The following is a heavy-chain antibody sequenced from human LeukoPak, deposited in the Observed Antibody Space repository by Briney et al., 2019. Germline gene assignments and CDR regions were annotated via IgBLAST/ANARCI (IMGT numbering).Heavy chain of an antibody. CDR1: GFTFSSYW. J-gene: IGHJ3*02. Sequence: GGSLRPSCAASGFTFSSYWMRWVRQAPGKGLVWVSRINSDGSSTSYADSVKGRFTISRDNAKNTLYLQMNSLRAEDTAVYYCATGERHGFDIWGQGTMVTVSS. CDR2: INSDGSST. V-gene: IGHV3-74*01. CDR3: ATGERHGFDI.